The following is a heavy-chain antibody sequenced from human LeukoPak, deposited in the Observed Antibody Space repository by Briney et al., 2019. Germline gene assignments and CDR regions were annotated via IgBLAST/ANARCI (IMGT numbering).Heavy chain of an antibody. CDR2: ISYDGSNK. V-gene: IGHV3-30-3*01. CDR1: GFTFSSYA. CDR3: ARDLGDIWSGYFFDP. Sequence: GRSLRLSCAASGFTFSSYAMHWVRQAPGKGLEWVAVISYDGSNKYYADSVKGRFTISRDNSKNTLYLQMNSLRAEDTAVYYCARDLGDIWSGYFFDPWGQGTLVTVSS. D-gene: IGHD3-3*01. J-gene: IGHJ5*02.